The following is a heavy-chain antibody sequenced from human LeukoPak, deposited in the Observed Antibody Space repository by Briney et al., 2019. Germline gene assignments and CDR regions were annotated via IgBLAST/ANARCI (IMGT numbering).Heavy chain of an antibody. CDR2: INHSGST. Sequence: SETLSLTCAVYGGSFNDYNWSWIRQPPGKGLEWIGEINHSGSTNYNPSLKSRVTISVDTSKNQFSLKLSSVTAADTAVYYCARGGSGSGSYPRVYYYYYYMDVWGKGTTVTVSS. CDR1: GGSFNDYN. CDR3: ARGGSGSGSYPRVYYYYYYMDV. V-gene: IGHV4-34*01. J-gene: IGHJ6*03. D-gene: IGHD3-10*01.